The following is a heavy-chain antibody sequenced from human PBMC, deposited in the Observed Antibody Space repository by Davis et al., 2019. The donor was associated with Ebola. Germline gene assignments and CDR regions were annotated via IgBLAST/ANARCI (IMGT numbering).Heavy chain of an antibody. V-gene: IGHV4-34*01. J-gene: IGHJ4*02. CDR3: ARGPDCSGGSCYSGSWGYKNY. CDR1: GGSFSGYY. Sequence: MPSETLSLTCAVYGGSFSGYYWSWIRQPPGKGLEWLGEINHSGSTNFNPSLKSRVTISVDTSKNQFSLKLSSVTAADTAVYYCARGPDCSGGSCYSGSWGYKNYWGQGTPVTVSS. CDR2: INHSGST. D-gene: IGHD2-15*01.